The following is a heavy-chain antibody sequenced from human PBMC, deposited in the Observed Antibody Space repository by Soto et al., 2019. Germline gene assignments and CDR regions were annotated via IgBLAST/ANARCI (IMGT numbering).Heavy chain of an antibody. D-gene: IGHD3-10*01. V-gene: IGHV4-59*01. CDR1: GVSLTSYY. J-gene: IGHJ4*02. CDR3: ARGKGTHRY. CDR2: IFYNATT. Sequence: PSETLSLTCSVSGVSLTSYYWSWLRQTPRKTLEWIGCIFYNATTNDNPSLQSRVTISLDMSKNQFSLKLKSVSAEVTALYYCARGKGTHRYLGAGTLVT.